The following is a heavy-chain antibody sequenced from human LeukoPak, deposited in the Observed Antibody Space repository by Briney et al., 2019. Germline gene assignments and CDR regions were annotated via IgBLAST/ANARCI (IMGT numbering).Heavy chain of an antibody. CDR3: ARDGFGYYGLDV. D-gene: IGHD2-2*03. V-gene: IGHV1-69*06. J-gene: IGHJ6*04. Sequence: SVKVSCKASGGTFSSYAISWVRQAPGQGLEWMGGIIPIFGTANYARKFQGRVTITADKSTSTAYVELSSLRSEDTAVYYCARDGFGYYGLDVWGKGTTVTVSS. CDR2: IIPIFGTA. CDR1: GGTFSSYA.